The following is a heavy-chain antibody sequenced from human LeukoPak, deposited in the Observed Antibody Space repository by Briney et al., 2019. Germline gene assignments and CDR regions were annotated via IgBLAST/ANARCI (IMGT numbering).Heavy chain of an antibody. CDR3: AKGYCTGASCYVLDS. V-gene: IGHV1-46*01. CDR1: GYDFTTNY. Sequence: ASVKVSCKASGYDFTTNYIHWVRQAPGQGLEWMGMINPSVSSTTYGQRFRGRVTMTRDTSTATVYMDLGSLTSEDTAIYYCAKGYCTGASCYVLDSWGQGTLVTVS. J-gene: IGHJ4*02. CDR2: INPSVSST. D-gene: IGHD2-15*01.